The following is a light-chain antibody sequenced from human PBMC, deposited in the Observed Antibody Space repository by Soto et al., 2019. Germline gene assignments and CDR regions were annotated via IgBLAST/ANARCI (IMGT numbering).Light chain of an antibody. J-gene: IGKJ1*01. CDR2: DAS. Sequence: EIVLTQSPATLSLSPGERATLSCRASQSVSSYLAWYQQKPGQAPRLLIYDASNRATGIPARFSGSGSGTDFTLTISRLEPEDFAVYYCHQYGSTPRTFGQGSKVDI. CDR1: QSVSSY. CDR3: HQYGSTPRT. V-gene: IGKV3-20*01.